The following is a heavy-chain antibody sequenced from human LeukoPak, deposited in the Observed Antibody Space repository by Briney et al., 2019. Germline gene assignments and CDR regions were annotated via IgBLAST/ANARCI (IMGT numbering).Heavy chain of an antibody. CDR3: ARGSDYVSDPLDY. J-gene: IGHJ4*02. CDR2: ISSDESIT. Sequence: GGSLRLSCAASGFTFSNYWMHWVRQAPGKGLVWVSRISSDESITSYADSVKGRFTISRDNAKNTLFLQMNGLRAEDMAVYYCARGSDYVSDPLDYWGQGTLVTVSS. CDR1: GFTFSNYW. D-gene: IGHD3-16*01. V-gene: IGHV3-74*01.